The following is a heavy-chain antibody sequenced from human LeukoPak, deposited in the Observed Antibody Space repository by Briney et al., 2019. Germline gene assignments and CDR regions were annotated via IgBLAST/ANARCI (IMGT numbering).Heavy chain of an antibody. CDR2: INSNSGGT. V-gene: IGHV1-2*02. D-gene: IGHD3-3*01. J-gene: IGHJ4*02. Sequence: ASVKVSCKASGYTFTGYYMHWVRQAPGQGLEWMGWINSNSGGTNYAQKFQGRVTMTRDTSISTAYMELSRLRSDDTAVYYCARDYDFWSGYFDFDYWGQGTLVTASS. CDR1: GYTFTGYY. CDR3: ARDYDFWSGYFDFDY.